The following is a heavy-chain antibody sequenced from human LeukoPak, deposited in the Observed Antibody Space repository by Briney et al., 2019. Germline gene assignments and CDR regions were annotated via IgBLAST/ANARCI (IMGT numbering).Heavy chain of an antibody. CDR1: EYTFTGYY. J-gene: IGHJ4*02. V-gene: IGHV1-2*02. CDR3: AREGYYYDSSGYPYYFDY. CDR2: INPNSGGT. Sequence: ASVKVSCKASEYTFTGYYMHWVRQAPGQGLEWMGWINPNSGGTNYAQKFQGRVTMTRDTSISTAYMELSRLRSDDTAVYYCAREGYYYDSSGYPYYFDYWGQGTLVTVSS. D-gene: IGHD3-22*01.